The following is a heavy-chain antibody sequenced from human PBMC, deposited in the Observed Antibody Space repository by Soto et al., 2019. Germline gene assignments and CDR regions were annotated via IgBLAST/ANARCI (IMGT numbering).Heavy chain of an antibody. CDR3: ARLVAARRRYFDY. J-gene: IGHJ4*02. Sequence: SETLSLTCTVSGGSTSSSGHYWGWIRQPPGKGLECVGTVYFTGTTYYNPSLKSRVTISVDTSKNQFSLRLSSVTAADTAVYFCARLVAARRRYFDYWGQGTLVTVSS. V-gene: IGHV4-39*01. CDR1: GGSTSSSGHY. CDR2: VYFTGTT. D-gene: IGHD6-6*01.